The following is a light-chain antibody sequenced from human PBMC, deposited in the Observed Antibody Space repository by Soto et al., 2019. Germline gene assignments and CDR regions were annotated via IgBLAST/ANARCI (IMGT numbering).Light chain of an antibody. CDR2: DAS. Sequence: EIMLTQSPATLSLSPGERATLSCRASQSVSSSLAWYQQKPGQAPRLLIYDASNRATGIPARFSGNGSGTDFTLTISSLESEDFAVYYCQHRTNWPPFTFGPGTKVDVK. CDR3: QHRTNWPPFT. CDR1: QSVSSS. J-gene: IGKJ3*01. V-gene: IGKV3-11*01.